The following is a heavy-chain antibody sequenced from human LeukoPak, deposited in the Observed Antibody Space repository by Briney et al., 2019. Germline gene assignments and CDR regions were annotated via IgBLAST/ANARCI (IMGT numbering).Heavy chain of an antibody. D-gene: IGHD3-22*01. CDR1: GFTFSSYW. CDR2: IKQDGSEK. CDR3: ARDQDYYDSSGYGY. J-gene: IGHJ4*02. V-gene: IGHV3-7*01. Sequence: GGSLRLSCAASGFTFSSYWMSWVRQAPGKGLEWVANIKQDGSEKYYVDSVKGRFTISRDNAKNSLHLQMNSLRAEDTAVYYCARDQDYYDSSGYGYWGQGTLVTVSS.